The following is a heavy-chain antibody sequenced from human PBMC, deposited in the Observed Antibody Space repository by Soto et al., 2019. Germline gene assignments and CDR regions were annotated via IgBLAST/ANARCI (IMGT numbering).Heavy chain of an antibody. CDR3: ARAPSIAAPGVLNY. V-gene: IGHV1-69*06. Sequence: QVQLVQSGAEVKKPGSSVTVSCTASGGTFSSYAISWVRQAPGQGLEWMGGIIPIFGTANYAQKFQGRVTITADKSTSTAYMELSSLRSEDTAVYYCARAPSIAAPGVLNYWGQGTLVTVSS. D-gene: IGHD6-6*01. CDR2: IIPIFGTA. CDR1: GGTFSSYA. J-gene: IGHJ4*02.